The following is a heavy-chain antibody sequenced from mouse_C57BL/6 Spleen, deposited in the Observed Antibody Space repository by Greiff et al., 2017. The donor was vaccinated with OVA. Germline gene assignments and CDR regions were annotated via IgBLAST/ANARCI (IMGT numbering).Heavy chain of an antibody. CDR1: GFTFSDYY. CDR3: ARQDYDYDGSMDY. J-gene: IGHJ4*01. Sequence: DVMLVESGGGLVQPGGSLKLSCAASGFTFSDYYMYWVRQTPEKRLEWVAYISNGGGSTYYPDTVKGRFTISRDNAKNTLYLQMSRLKSEDTAMYYCARQDYDYDGSMDYWGQGTSVTVSS. D-gene: IGHD2-4*01. CDR2: ISNGGGST. V-gene: IGHV5-12*01.